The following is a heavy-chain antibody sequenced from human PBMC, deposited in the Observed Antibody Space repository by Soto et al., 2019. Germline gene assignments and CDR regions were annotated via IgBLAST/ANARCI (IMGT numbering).Heavy chain of an antibody. CDR3: AKLVIGYCSGNTCDDY. V-gene: IGHV3-30*18. CDR2: ISYDSSNK. J-gene: IGHJ4*02. CDR1: GFTFSYG. Sequence: VQRLESGGGLIQPGGSLGLSCAASGFTFSYGIHWLRQAPGKGLEWVAYISYDSSNKFYGDSVKGRFTISRDNSKNTQFLQMNSLRAEDTAVYYCAKLVIGYCSGNTCDDYWGQGTLVAVSS. D-gene: IGHD2-15*01.